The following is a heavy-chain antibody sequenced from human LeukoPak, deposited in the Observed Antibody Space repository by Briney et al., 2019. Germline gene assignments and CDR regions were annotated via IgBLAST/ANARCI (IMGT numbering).Heavy chain of an antibody. Sequence: GGSLRLSCAASGFTFSSYGMHWVRQAPGKGLEWVAFIRYDGSNKYYADSVKGRFTISRDNSKNTLYLQMNSLRAEDTAVYYCAKDAYYGSGRGGSYYYYYYMDVWGKGTTVTISS. D-gene: IGHD3-10*01. CDR1: GFTFSSYG. CDR3: AKDAYYGSGRGGSYYYYYYMDV. CDR2: IRYDGSNK. V-gene: IGHV3-30*02. J-gene: IGHJ6*03.